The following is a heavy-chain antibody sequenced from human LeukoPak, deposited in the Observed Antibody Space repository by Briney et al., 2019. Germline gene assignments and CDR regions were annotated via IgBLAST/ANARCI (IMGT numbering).Heavy chain of an antibody. D-gene: IGHD2-2*01. Sequence: PSETLSLTRTVCGGSLRSCSYYGGWIRQPPERGLEWIANFYYSGNPYYNPSLKSRVTISVDSSKNQSSLKLSYMTAADRAVYYCPWLCSSSSCYPFDYWGQGALVTVSS. J-gene: IGHJ4*02. CDR3: PWLCSSSSCYPFDY. V-gene: IGHV4-39*03. CDR2: FYYSGNP. CDR1: GGSLRSCSYY.